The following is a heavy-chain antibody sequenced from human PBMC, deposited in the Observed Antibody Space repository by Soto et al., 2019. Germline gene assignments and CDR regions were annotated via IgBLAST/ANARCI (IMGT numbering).Heavy chain of an antibody. CDR1: GGSISSGGYY. J-gene: IGHJ4*02. CDR3: ARGPDYDFWSGYYTPFYFDY. D-gene: IGHD3-3*01. V-gene: IGHV4-31*03. CDR2: IYYSGST. Sequence: SETLSLTCTVSGGSISSGGYYWSWIRQHPGKGLEWIGYIYYSGSTYYNPSLKSRVTISVDTSKNQFSLKLSSVTAADTAVYYCARGPDYDFWSGYYTPFYFDYWRQGTLVTVSS.